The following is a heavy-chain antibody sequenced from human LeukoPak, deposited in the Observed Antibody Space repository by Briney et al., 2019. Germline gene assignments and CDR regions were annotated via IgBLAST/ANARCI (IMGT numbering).Heavy chain of an antibody. J-gene: IGHJ4*02. CDR2: IYTSGST. D-gene: IGHD3-22*01. CDR1: GGSISSYY. Sequence: PSEALSLTCTVSGGSISSYYWSWIRRPAGKGLEWIGRIYTSGSTNYNPSLKSRVTMSVDTSKNQFSLKLSSVTAADTAVYYCARAYYYDSSGYGGVDYWGQGTLVTVSS. V-gene: IGHV4-4*07. CDR3: ARAYYYDSSGYGGVDY.